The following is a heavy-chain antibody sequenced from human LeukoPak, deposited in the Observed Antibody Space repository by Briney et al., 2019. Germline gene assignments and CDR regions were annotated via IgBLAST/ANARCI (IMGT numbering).Heavy chain of an antibody. CDR1: GYTLTGYY. CDR3: ARATSVDNWFDP. J-gene: IGHJ5*02. CDR2: INPNTGGT. Sequence: AASVKVSCKASGYTLTGYYMHWVRQAPGQGLEWMGWINPNTGGTDYTQKFQGRVTMTRDTSISTAYMELSRLRSDDTALYYCARATSVDNWFDPWGQGTLVTVS. V-gene: IGHV1-2*02. D-gene: IGHD4-23*01.